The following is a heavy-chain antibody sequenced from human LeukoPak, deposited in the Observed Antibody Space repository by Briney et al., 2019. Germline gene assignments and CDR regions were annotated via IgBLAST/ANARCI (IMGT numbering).Heavy chain of an antibody. Sequence: SETLSLTCAVYGGSFSGYYWSWIRQPPGKGLEWIGEINHSGSTNYNPSLKSRVTISVDTSKNQFSLKLSSVTAADTAVYYCARGRNGYCSSTSCYRFDYWGQGTLVTASS. CDR2: INHSGST. CDR3: ARGRNGYCSSTSCYRFDY. D-gene: IGHD2-2*01. V-gene: IGHV4-34*01. J-gene: IGHJ4*02. CDR1: GGSFSGYY.